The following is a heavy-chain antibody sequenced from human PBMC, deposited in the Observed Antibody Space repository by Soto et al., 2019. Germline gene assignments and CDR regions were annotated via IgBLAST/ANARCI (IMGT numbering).Heavy chain of an antibody. CDR2: IYYSGRT. CDR3: AAHADTTATTLFNF. V-gene: IGHV4-39*02. D-gene: IGHD4-17*01. Sequence: SETLSLTCTVSGGSISSTYYWSWIRRPPGKGLEWIARIYYSGRTYYNPSLKSRVTISMDTSKNHFSLTLDSMTAADTAVYFCAAHADTTATTLFNFWGQGTLVTVSS. CDR1: GGSISSTYY. J-gene: IGHJ4*02.